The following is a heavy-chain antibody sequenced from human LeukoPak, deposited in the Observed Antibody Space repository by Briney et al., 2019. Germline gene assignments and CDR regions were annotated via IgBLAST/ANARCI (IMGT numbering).Heavy chain of an antibody. CDR3: ARVGLYGDYFDY. J-gene: IGHJ4*02. CDR1: GFTFRIYW. D-gene: IGHD4-17*01. CDR2: IKKDGNER. V-gene: IGHV3-7*01. Sequence: GGSLRLSCAASGFTFRIYWMSWVRQAPGKGLEWVAYIKKDGNERYYGDSVRGRFTISRDNANNSLYLQMNSLRAEDTAVYYCARVGLYGDYFDYWGQGALVTVSS.